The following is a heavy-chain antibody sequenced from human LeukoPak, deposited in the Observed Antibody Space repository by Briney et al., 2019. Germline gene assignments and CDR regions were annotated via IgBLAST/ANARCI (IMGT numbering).Heavy chain of an antibody. CDR1: GLTLSSFG. CDR3: TRSSWNDVAFDI. Sequence: GGSLRLSCAASGLTLSSFGIHWVRQAPGKGLEWVAHIWYDGSNIYYADSVKGRFTVSRDNSKNTVYLQMNSLRAEDTAVYYCTRSSWNDVAFDIWGQGTMVTVSS. D-gene: IGHD1-1*01. J-gene: IGHJ3*02. V-gene: IGHV3-33*01. CDR2: IWYDGSNI.